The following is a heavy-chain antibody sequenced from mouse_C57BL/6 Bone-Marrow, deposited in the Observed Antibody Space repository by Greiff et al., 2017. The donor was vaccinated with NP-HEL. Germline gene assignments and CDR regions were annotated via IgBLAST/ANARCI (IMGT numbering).Heavy chain of an antibody. CDR2: IDPENGDT. V-gene: IGHV14-4*01. J-gene: IGHJ2*01. Sequence: EVQLQQSGAELVRPGASVKLSCTASGFNIKDDYMHWVKQRPEQGLEWIGWIDPENGDTEYASKFQGKATITADTSSNTAYLQLSSLTSEDTAVYYCTTVSPGYYFDYWGQGTTLTVSS. CDR1: GFNIKDDY. CDR3: TTVSPGYYFDY.